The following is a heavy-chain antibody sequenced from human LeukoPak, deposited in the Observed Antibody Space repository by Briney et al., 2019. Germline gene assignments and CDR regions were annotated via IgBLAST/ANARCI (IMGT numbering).Heavy chain of an antibody. J-gene: IGHJ4*02. CDR2: IYSSGNT. D-gene: IGHD2-15*01. V-gene: IGHV4-4*07. Sequence: SETLSLTCSVSGGSISNYYRSWICHPARKGLECILRIYSSGNTDYNPSLKSRVPMSVDTSKNQFSLKRSSVTAADSAVYYCARVACSGGSCYHFDYWGQGTLVTVSS. CDR3: ARVACSGGSCYHFDY. CDR1: GGSISNYY.